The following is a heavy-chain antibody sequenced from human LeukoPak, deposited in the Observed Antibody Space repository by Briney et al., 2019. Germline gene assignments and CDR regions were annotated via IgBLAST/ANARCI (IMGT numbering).Heavy chain of an antibody. CDR2: INHSGST. CDR3: ARVATRLFDP. J-gene: IGHJ5*02. D-gene: IGHD5-12*01. V-gene: IGHV4-34*01. Sequence: SETLSLTCAVYGGSFSGYYWSWIRQPPGKGREWIGEINHSGSTNYNPSLKSRVTISVDTSKNQFSLKLSSVTAADTAVYYCARVATRLFDPWGQGTLVTVSS. CDR1: GGSFSGYY.